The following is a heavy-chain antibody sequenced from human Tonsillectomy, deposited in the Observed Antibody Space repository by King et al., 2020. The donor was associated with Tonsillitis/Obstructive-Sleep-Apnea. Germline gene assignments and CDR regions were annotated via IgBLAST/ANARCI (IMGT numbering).Heavy chain of an antibody. CDR3: TTHRDGYNKGGGFDY. J-gene: IGHJ4*02. CDR1: GFTFSNAW. D-gene: IGHD5-24*01. CDR2: ITSKTDGGTT. Sequence: VQLVESGGGLVKPGGSLRLSCAASGFTFSNAWMSWVRQAPGKGLEWVGRITSKTDGGTTDYAAPVKGRFTISRDDSKNTLYLQMNSLKTEDTAVYYWTTHRDGYNKGGGFDYWGQGTLVTVSS. V-gene: IGHV3-15*01.